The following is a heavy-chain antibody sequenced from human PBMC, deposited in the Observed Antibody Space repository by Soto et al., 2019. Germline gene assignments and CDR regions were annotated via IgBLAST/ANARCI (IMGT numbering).Heavy chain of an antibody. CDR1: GFTFSSYG. D-gene: IGHD2-2*01. V-gene: IGHV3-30*18. CDR3: EKVRGWGYCSSTGCYYPNGYFDH. CDR2: ISYDGRNK. Sequence: QVQLVESGGVVVQPGRSLRLSCAASGFTFSSYGMHWVRPAPGKGLEWGAVISYDGRNKDYADSVKGRFTISRDNSNNMLDLQMNSMRAEDTGVYYCEKVRGWGYCSSTGCYYPNGYFDHWGQGTLVTVSS. J-gene: IGHJ4*02.